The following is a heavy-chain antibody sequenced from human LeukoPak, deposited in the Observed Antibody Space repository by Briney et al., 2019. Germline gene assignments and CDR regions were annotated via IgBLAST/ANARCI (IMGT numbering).Heavy chain of an antibody. V-gene: IGHV3-21*01. CDR3: ARDRSSWEIFDY. CDR1: GFTFSSYS. CDR2: ISSSSSYI. Sequence: GGSLRLSCAASGFTFSSYSMDWVRQAPGKGLEWVSSISSSSSYIYYADSVKGRFTISRDNAKNSLYLQMNSLRAEDTAVYYCARDRSSWEIFDYWGQGTLVTVSS. D-gene: IGHD6-13*01. J-gene: IGHJ4*02.